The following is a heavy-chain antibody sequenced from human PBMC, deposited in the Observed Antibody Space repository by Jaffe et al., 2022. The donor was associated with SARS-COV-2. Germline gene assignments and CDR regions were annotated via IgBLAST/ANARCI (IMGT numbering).Heavy chain of an antibody. J-gene: IGHJ4*02. CDR1: GFTFDDYA. V-gene: IGHV3-9*01. D-gene: IGHD3-22*01. Sequence: EVQLVESGGGLVQPGRSLRLSCAASGFTFDDYAMHWVRQAPGKGLEWVSGISWNSGSIGYADSVKGRFTISRDNAKNSLYLQMNSLRAEDTALYYCAKVGDSSGYSHYFDYWGQGTLVTVSS. CDR3: AKVGDSSGYSHYFDY. CDR2: ISWNSGSI.